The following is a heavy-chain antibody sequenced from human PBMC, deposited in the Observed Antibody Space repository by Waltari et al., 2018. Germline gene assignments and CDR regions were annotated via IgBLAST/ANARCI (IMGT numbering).Heavy chain of an antibody. Sequence: QVQLQQWGAGLLKPSETLSLTCAVYGGSFSGYYWSWIRQPPGKGLEGIGEINHSGSANYNPPLKGQVTRAVETSKNQFSRQLGSGTAADTAVYYCARAPWFGSHYYYYYGMDVWGQGTTVTVSS. J-gene: IGHJ6*02. V-gene: IGHV4-34*01. D-gene: IGHD3-10*01. CDR1: GGSFSGYY. CDR3: ARAPWFGSHYYYYYGMDV. CDR2: INHSGSA.